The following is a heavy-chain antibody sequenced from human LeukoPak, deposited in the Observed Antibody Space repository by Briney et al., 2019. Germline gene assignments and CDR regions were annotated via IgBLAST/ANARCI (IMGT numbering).Heavy chain of an antibody. CDR2: IISGSVTST. V-gene: IGHV3-23*01. D-gene: IGHD3-22*01. CDR1: GFTFSTYA. CDR3: ARNAYYYDSSGYISV. J-gene: IGHJ6*04. Sequence: PGGSLRLSCAASGFTFSTYAMSWVRQAPGKGLGWVSTIISGSVTSTYYADSVKGRFTISKDKSKHTLYLQMNRPRAEDTAVYYCARNAYYYDSSGYISVWGKGTTVTISS.